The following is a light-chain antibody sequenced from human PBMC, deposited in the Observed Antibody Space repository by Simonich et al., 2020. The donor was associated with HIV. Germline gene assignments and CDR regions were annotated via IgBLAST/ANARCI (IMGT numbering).Light chain of an antibody. CDR3: AAWDDSLSGWV. CDR2: RNK. CDR1: STNIESNY. V-gene: IGLV1-47*01. Sequence: QSVLTQPPSASGTPGQRTTISCSGSSTNIESNYVYWYQQLPGTAPKLLIYRNKQRPSGVPDRFSGAKSGTSASLAISGLRSEDEADYYCAAWDDSLSGWVFGGGTKLTVL. J-gene: IGLJ3*02.